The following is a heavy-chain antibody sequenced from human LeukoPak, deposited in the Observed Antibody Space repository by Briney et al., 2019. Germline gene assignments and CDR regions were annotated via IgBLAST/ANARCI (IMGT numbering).Heavy chain of an antibody. CDR3: ARVSKGDKMVYAIGSSRNFDY. V-gene: IGHV3-7*01. Sequence: GGSLRLSCAASGFTFSSYWMSWVRQAPGKGLEWVANIKQDGSEKYYVDSVKGRFTISRDNAKNSLYLQMNRLRAEDTAVYYCARVSKGDKMVYAIGSSRNFDYWGQGTLVTVSS. CDR2: IKQDGSEK. D-gene: IGHD2-8*01. CDR1: GFTFSSYW. J-gene: IGHJ4*02.